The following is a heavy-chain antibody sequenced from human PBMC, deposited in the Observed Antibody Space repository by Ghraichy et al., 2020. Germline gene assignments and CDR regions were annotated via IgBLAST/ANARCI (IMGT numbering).Heavy chain of an antibody. CDR1: GFNVKSNY. CDR3: ARQPDYGGNTPYYYGFDV. V-gene: IGHV3-66*02. D-gene: IGHD4-23*01. CDR2: LYTAGAK. J-gene: IGHJ6*02. Sequence: LSLTCVASGFNVKSNYMNWVRQAPGKGLEWVSVLYTAGAKYYADSVRGRFTISKDNSKNTLYLQMNRLTADDTAVYYCARQPDYGGNTPYYYGFDVWGQGTHVTVSS.